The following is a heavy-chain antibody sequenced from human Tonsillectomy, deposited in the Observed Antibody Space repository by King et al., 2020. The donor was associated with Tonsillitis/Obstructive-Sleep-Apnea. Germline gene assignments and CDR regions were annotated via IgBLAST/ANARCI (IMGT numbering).Heavy chain of an antibody. CDR2: IYYHGST. CDR3: ARAPGGIPALTTRYYYYYMDV. CDR1: GGSISSGGYY. Sequence: VQLQESGPGLVKPSQTLSLTCTVSGGSISSGGYYWSWIRQLPGKGLEWIGYIYYHGSTYYNPSLKSRVTISVDTSKNQFSLRLSSVTAADTAVYYCARAPGGIPALTTRYYYYYMDVWGKGTTVTVSS. D-gene: IGHD1/OR15-1a*01. J-gene: IGHJ6*03. V-gene: IGHV4-31*03.